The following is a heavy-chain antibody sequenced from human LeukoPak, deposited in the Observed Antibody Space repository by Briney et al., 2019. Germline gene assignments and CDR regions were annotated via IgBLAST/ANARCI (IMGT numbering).Heavy chain of an antibody. D-gene: IGHD1-26*01. V-gene: IGHV4-61*08. Sequence: SETLSLTCTVSGGSISSGGYYWSWIRQPPGKGLEWIGYIYYSGSTNYNPSLKSRVTISVDTSKNQFSLKLSSVTAADTAVYYCARDPSGGYFDYWGQGTLVTVSS. CDR2: IYYSGST. CDR1: GGSISSGGYY. J-gene: IGHJ4*02. CDR3: ARDPSGGYFDY.